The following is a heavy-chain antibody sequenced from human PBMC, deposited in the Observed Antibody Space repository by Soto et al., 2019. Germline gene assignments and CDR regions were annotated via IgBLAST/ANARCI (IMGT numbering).Heavy chain of an antibody. CDR1: GGTFSTYA. J-gene: IGHJ4*02. V-gene: IGHV1-69*12. CDR3: ASGIQLWLRQINIGYSG. CDR2: IIPMFGTA. Sequence: QVQLVQSGAEVKKPESSVKVSCKAPGGTFSTYAISWVRQAPGQGLEWMGGIIPMFGTANYAQRFQDRVTITADESTNTVYMELSSLRSEDTAVYFCASGIQLWLRQINIGYSGWGQGTLVTVSS. D-gene: IGHD5-18*01.